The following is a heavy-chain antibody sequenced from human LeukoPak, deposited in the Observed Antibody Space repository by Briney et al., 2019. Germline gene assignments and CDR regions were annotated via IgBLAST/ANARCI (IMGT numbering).Heavy chain of an antibody. CDR1: GFTVSSNY. Sequence: SGGSLRLSCAASGFTVSSNYMSWVRQAPGKGLEWVSVIYSGGSTYYADSVKGRFTISRDNSKNTLYLQMNSLRAEDTAVYYCAREQWNDAFIGYWGQGTLVTVSS. J-gene: IGHJ4*02. D-gene: IGHD1-1*01. V-gene: IGHV3-66*01. CDR3: AREQWNDAFIGY. CDR2: IYSGGST.